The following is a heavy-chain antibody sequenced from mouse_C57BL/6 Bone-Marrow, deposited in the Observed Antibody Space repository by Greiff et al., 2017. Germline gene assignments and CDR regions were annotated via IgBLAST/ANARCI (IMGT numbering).Heavy chain of an antibody. CDR1: GYTFTSYW. CDR2: IDPSDSET. D-gene: IGHD3-2*02. V-gene: IGHV1-52*01. CDR3: ARRDRAGYWFAY. J-gene: IGHJ3*01. Sequence: QVQLQQPGAELVRPGSSVKLSCKASGYTFTSYWMHWVKQRPIQGLEWIGNIDPSDSETHYNQKFKDKATLTVDKSSSTAYMQLSSLTSEDSAVYYCARRDRAGYWFAYWGQGTLVTVSA.